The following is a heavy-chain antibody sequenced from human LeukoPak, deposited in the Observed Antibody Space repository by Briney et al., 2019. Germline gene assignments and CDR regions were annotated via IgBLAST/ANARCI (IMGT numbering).Heavy chain of an antibody. CDR2: IYSSGNT. J-gene: IGHJ6*03. D-gene: IGHD6-19*01. CDR1: GGSISTDNFF. Sequence: SETLSLTCTVSGGSISTDNFFYNWIRQPAGKGLEWIGRIYSSGNTHYNPSLKTRVTLSIDTSKNQFSLKLSSVTAADTAVYYRARDREGTSVWPRRNYFYMDVWGKGTTVTISS. V-gene: IGHV4-61*02. CDR3: ARDREGTSVWPRRNYFYMDV.